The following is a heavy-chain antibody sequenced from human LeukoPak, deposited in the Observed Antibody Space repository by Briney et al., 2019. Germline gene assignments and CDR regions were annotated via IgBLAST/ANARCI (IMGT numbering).Heavy chain of an antibody. CDR3: ARGGVAAGFDY. J-gene: IGHJ4*02. CDR2: IWYDGSNK. CDR1: GFTFSSYG. Sequence: GRSLRLSCAASGFTFSSYGMHWVRQAPGKGLEWVAVIWYDGSNKYYADSVKGRFTICRDNSKNTLYLQMNSLRAEDTAVYYCARGGVAAGFDYWGQGTLVTVSS. V-gene: IGHV3-33*01. D-gene: IGHD6-13*01.